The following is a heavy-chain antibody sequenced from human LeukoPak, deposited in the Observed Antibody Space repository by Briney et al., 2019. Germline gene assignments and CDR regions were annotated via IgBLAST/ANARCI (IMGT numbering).Heavy chain of an antibody. CDR2: ISYDGSDE. J-gene: IGHJ4*02. D-gene: IGHD6-19*01. CDR3: AKPDSIPYTSGWFDFDF. Sequence: GGSLRLSGAASGFTFSSYAMHWVRQAPGKGLEWVALISYDGSDEYYADSVKGRFTISRDNSKNTLYLQMNSLRADDTAVYYCAKPDSIPYTSGWFDFDFWGQGTLVTVSS. CDR1: GFTFSSYA. V-gene: IGHV3-30*18.